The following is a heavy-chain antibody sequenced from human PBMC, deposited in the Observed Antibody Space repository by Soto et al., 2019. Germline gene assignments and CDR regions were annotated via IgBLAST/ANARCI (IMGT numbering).Heavy chain of an antibody. D-gene: IGHD3-22*01. CDR1: GGTFSRHA. CDR2: IIHIFGTA. Sequence: QVQLVQSGAEVRKPGSSVKVSCKASGGTFSRHAISWVRQAPGQGLEWMGGIIHIFGTANHAQKFQGRVTIIVDESTSTVYMELSSLRSEDTAMYYCARGWGYDSNDYYYAYWGQGTLVIVSS. J-gene: IGHJ4*02. CDR3: ARGWGYDSNDYYYAY. V-gene: IGHV1-69*01.